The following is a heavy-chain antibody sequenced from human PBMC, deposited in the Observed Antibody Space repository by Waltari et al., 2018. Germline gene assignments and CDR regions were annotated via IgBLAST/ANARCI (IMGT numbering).Heavy chain of an antibody. CDR3: ARGRVWNHAFDI. V-gene: IGHV4-34*01. J-gene: IGHJ3*02. CDR1: GGSFSGYY. CDR2: INHSGST. D-gene: IGHD1-1*01. Sequence: QVQLQQWGAGLLKPSETLSLTCAVYGGSFSGYYWSWIRQPPGKGLEWIGEINHSGSTNYNPSLKSRVTISVDTSKNQFSLKLSSVTAADTAVYYCARGRVWNHAFDIWGQGTMVTVSS.